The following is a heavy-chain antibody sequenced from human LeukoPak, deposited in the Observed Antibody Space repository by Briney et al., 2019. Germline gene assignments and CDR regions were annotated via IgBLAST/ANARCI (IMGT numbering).Heavy chain of an antibody. CDR2: IYSGGST. CDR3: ARDLVDTAMVISQTVDY. Sequence: GGSLRLSCAASGFTFSSYSMSWVRQAPGKGLEWVSVIYSGGSTYYADSVKGRFTISRDNSKNTLYLQMNSLRAEDTAVYYCARDLVDTAMVISQTVDYWGQGTLVTVSS. D-gene: IGHD5-18*01. CDR1: GFTFSSYS. J-gene: IGHJ4*02. V-gene: IGHV3-66*01.